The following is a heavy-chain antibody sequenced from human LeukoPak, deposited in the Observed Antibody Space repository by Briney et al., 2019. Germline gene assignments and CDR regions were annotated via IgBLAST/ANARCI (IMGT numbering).Heavy chain of an antibody. Sequence: GSLRLSCAASGFTFTNFEMNWVRQAPGKGLEWVSGISGSGGSTYYADSVKGRFTISRDNSKNTLYLQMNSLRAEDTAVYYCAKYLSAKGPPYALHVWGQGTTVTVSS. CDR1: GFTFTNFE. CDR3: AKYLSAKGPPYALHV. J-gene: IGHJ6*02. CDR2: ISGSGGST. V-gene: IGHV3-23*01.